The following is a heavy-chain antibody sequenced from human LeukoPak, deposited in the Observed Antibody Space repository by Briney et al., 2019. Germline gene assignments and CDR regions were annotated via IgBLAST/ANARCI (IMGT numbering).Heavy chain of an antibody. CDR1: GFTFSSYW. Sequence: GGSLRLSCAPSGFTFSSYWMIWVRQAPGKGLEWVANIRQDGSEKYYVASVRGRFTISRDNAKNSLYLQMNSLRAEDTAVYYCAREARAATPYYYYYYYMDVWGKGTTVTVSS. CDR2: IRQDGSEK. V-gene: IGHV3-7*01. D-gene: IGHD6-13*01. CDR3: AREARAATPYYYYYYYMDV. J-gene: IGHJ6*03.